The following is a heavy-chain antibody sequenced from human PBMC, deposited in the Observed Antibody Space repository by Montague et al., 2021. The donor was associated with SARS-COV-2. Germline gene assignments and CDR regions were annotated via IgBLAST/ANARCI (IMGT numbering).Heavy chain of an antibody. CDR2: VYDSGST. CDR1: GDSIRSSGYY. D-gene: IGHD3-10*01. J-gene: IGHJ5*02. V-gene: IGHV4-39*01. CDR3: ARFGFVELWFELGCFDP. Sequence: SETLSLTCSVSGDSIRSSGYYWGWIRQPPGKGLEWIGTVYDSGSTNYNPSLKSRVTIPVDTSKNQFSLKLRSVTAADTAVYYCARFGFVELWFELGCFDPWGQGTLVTASS.